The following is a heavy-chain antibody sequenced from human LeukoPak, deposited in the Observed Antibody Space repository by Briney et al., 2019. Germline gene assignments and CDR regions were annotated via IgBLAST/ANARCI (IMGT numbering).Heavy chain of an antibody. CDR2: IYHSGST. Sequence: SETLSLTCGVSGGSISSSNWWSWVRQPPGKGLEWIGEIYHSGSTNYNPSLKSRVTISVDKSRNQFSLKLRSVTAADTAVYYCARLQRITMNAFDIWGQGTMATVSS. CDR1: GGSISSSNW. D-gene: IGHD3-22*01. V-gene: IGHV4-4*02. J-gene: IGHJ3*02. CDR3: ARLQRITMNAFDI.